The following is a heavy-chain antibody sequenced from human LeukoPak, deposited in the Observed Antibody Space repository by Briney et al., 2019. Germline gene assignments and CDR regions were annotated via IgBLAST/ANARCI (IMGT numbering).Heavy chain of an antibody. D-gene: IGHD6-13*01. CDR3: AKDGGSSSWYDAFDI. V-gene: IGHV3-23*01. CDR1: GFTFSSYW. Sequence: GGSLRLSCAASGFTFSSYWMSWVRQAPGKGLEWVSAISGSGGSTYYADSVKGRFTISRDNSKNTLYLQMNSLRAEDTAVYYCAKDGGSSSWYDAFDIWGQGTMVTVSS. J-gene: IGHJ3*02. CDR2: ISGSGGST.